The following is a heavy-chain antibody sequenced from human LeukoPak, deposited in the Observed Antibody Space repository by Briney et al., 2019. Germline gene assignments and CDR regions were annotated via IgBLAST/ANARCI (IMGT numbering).Heavy chain of an antibody. CDR1: GFTFSSYE. Sequence: PGGSLRLSCAASGFTFSSYEMYRVRQAPGKGLEWVSYISSSGSTIYYADSVKGRFTISRDNAKNSLYLQMNSLRAEDTAVYYCARGRGYSFGVFFDYWGQGTLVTVSS. J-gene: IGHJ4*02. V-gene: IGHV3-48*03. CDR2: ISSSGSTI. D-gene: IGHD5-18*01. CDR3: ARGRGYSFGVFFDY.